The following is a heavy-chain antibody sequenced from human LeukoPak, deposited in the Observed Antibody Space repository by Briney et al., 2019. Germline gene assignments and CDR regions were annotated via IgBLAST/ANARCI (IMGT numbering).Heavy chain of an antibody. V-gene: IGHV4-31*03. Sequence: PSQTLSLTCTVSGGSITSGGYYWSWVRQHPGKGLEWIGYIYYSGSSYYSPSFKSRVSMSVDTSKNQFSLQPSSVTAADTAVYYCARGLTYYENGLDVWGQGTTVTVSS. J-gene: IGHJ6*02. CDR2: IYYSGSS. D-gene: IGHD3-3*01. CDR3: ARGLTYYENGLDV. CDR1: GGSITSGGYY.